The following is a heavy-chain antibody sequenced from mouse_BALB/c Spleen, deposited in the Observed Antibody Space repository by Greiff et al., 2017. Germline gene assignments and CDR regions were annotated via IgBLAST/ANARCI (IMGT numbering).Heavy chain of an antibody. J-gene: IGHJ2*01. CDR1: GFTFSSYT. V-gene: IGHV5-6-4*01. CDR3: TRDDYGSSYYFDY. Sequence: DVHLVESGGGLVKPGGSLKLSCAASGFTFSSYTMSWVRQTPEKRLEWVATISSGGSYTYYPDSVKGRFTISRDNAKNTLYLQMSSLKSEDTAMYYCTRDDYGSSYYFDYWGQGTTLTVSS. CDR2: ISSGGSYT. D-gene: IGHD1-1*01.